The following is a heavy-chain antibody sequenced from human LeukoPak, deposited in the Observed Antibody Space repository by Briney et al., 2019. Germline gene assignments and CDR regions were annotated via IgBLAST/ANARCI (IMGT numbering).Heavy chain of an antibody. CDR1: GYTFTGYY. J-gene: IGHJ4*02. Sequence: ASVKVSCKASGYTFTGYYMHWVRQAPGQGLEWMGWINPNSGGTDYAQKFQGRVTMTRDTSISTAHMELSRLRSDDTAVYYCARGDDNGDYEAIDWGQGTLVTVSS. V-gene: IGHV1-2*02. D-gene: IGHD4-17*01. CDR2: INPNSGGT. CDR3: ARGDDNGDYEAID.